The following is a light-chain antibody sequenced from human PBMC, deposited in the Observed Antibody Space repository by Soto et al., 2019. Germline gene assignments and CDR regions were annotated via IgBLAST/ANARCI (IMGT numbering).Light chain of an antibody. CDR3: TSYTSTTTLV. J-gene: IGLJ2*01. Sequence: QSALTQPASVSGSPGQSITISCTGTSNDIGANNYVSWYQHHPGKAPKILIYEAANRPSGVSHRFSGSKSANTASLTISGLQAEDDADYFCTSYTSTTTLVFGGGTKLTVL. CDR2: EAA. V-gene: IGLV2-14*01. CDR1: SNDIGANNY.